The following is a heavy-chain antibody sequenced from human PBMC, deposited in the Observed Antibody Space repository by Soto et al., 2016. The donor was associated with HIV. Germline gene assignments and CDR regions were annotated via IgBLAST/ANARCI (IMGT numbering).Heavy chain of an antibody. D-gene: IGHD3-3*01. Sequence: EVQLLESGGDLVQPGGSLRLSCAASGFTFSSYAMSWVRQAPGKGLEWVSTIRGSDGSTNYADSVKGRFTISRDNSKNTLYLQMNSLRAEDTAVYYCARVCASNYYECSDYWGQGTLVTVSS. CDR2: IRGSDGST. CDR1: GFTFSSYA. J-gene: IGHJ4*02. V-gene: IGHV3-23*01. CDR3: ARVCASNYYECSDY.